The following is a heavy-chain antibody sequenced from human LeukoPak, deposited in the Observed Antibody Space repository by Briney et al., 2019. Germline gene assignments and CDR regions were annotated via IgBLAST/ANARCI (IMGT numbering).Heavy chain of an antibody. V-gene: IGHV4-4*07. D-gene: IGHD6-6*01. CDR3: ERDLEYSSSLVATSYYMDV. CDR2: IYTSGST. J-gene: IGHJ6*03. Sequence: SETLSRNCTVYGVSISNYYWSWIRQPAGNGLEWFGRIYTSGSTNYNPSLKSRVTISVDTSKNHFSLKLSSVTAADTAVYYCERDLEYSSSLVATSYYMDVWGKGTTVTVSS. CDR1: GVSISNYY.